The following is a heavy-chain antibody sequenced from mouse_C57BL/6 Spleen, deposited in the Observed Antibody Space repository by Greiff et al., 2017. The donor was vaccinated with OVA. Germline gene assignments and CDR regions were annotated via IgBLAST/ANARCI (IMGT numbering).Heavy chain of an antibody. CDR3: ANGSPWYFDV. V-gene: IGHV3-6*01. J-gene: IGHJ1*03. D-gene: IGHD1-1*01. Sequence: EVKLQESGPGLVKPSQSLSLTCSVTGYSITSGYYWNWIRQFPGNKLEWMGYISYDGSNNYNPSLKNRISITRDTSKNQFFLKLNSVTTEDTATYYCANGSPWYFDVWGTGTTVTVSS. CDR2: ISYDGSN. CDR1: GYSITSGYY.